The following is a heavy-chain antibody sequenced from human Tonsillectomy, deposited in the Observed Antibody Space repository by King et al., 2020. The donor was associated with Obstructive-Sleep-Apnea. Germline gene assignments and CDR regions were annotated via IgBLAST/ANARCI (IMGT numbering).Heavy chain of an antibody. CDR3: ASNYYGSGGYYTIGYNWFDP. Sequence: VQLQQWGAGLLKPSETLSLTCAVYGGSFSGYYWSWIRQPPGKGLEWIGEINHSGSTNYNPPLKSRVTISVDTSKNQFSLKLSSVTAADTAVYYCASNYYGSGGYYTIGYNWFDPWGQGTLVTVSS. V-gene: IGHV4-34*01. CDR2: INHSGST. CDR1: GGSFSGYY. J-gene: IGHJ5*02. D-gene: IGHD3-10*01.